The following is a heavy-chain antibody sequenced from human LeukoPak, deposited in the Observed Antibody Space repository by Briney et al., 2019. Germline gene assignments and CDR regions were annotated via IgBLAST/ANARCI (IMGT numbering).Heavy chain of an antibody. V-gene: IGHV4-59*01. Sequence: SETLSLTCTVSGGSISSYYWSWIRQPPGKGLEWIEYIYYSGSTNYNPSLKSRVTISVDTSKNQFSLKLSSVTAADTAVYYCAREYDYYDSSGPPRTHAFDIWGQGTMVTVSS. CDR1: GGSISSYY. D-gene: IGHD3-22*01. CDR2: IYYSGST. J-gene: IGHJ3*02. CDR3: AREYDYYDSSGPPRTHAFDI.